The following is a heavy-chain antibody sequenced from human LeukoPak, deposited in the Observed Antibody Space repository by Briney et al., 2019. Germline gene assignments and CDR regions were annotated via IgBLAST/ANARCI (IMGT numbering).Heavy chain of an antibody. V-gene: IGHV3-7*01. D-gene: IGHD3-3*01. J-gene: IGHJ5*02. CDR3: VRSASGYINWFDP. CDR1: GFTFSSYR. Sequence: GGCLRLSCAASGFTFSSYRMSWVRQTPGKGLGWVANIKQDGSEKYYVDSVKGRFTVSRDNAKNSRSLQMNSLRAEDTAVYYCVRSASGYINWFDPWGQGTLVTVSS. CDR2: IKQDGSEK.